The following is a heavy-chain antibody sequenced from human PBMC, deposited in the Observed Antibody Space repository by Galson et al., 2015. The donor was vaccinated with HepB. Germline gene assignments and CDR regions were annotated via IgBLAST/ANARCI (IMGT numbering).Heavy chain of an antibody. D-gene: IGHD3-22*01. CDR2: ISSSSSYI. J-gene: IGHJ4*02. CDR3: ARDYNYDSSGYHDY. CDR1: GFTLSSYS. V-gene: IGHV3-21*01. Sequence: SLRLSCAASGFTLSSYSMNWVRQAPGKGLEWVSSISSSSSYIYYADSVKGRFTISRDNAKNSLYLQMNSLRAEETAVYYCARDYNYDSSGYHDYWGQGTLVTVSS.